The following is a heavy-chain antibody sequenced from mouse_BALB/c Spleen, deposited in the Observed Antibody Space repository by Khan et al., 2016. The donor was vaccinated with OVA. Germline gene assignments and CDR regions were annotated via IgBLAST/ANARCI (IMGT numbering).Heavy chain of an antibody. CDR1: GFTFSSYG. CDR2: INSNGGST. Sequence: EVELVESGGGLVQPGGSLKLSCAASGFTFSSYGMSWVRQTPDKRLELVATINSNGGSTYYPDSVKGRFTISRDNAKNTLYLQMSSLKSEDTAMYYCARSGGPRGYFDYWGQGTTLTVSS. J-gene: IGHJ2*01. CDR3: ARSGGPRGYFDY. D-gene: IGHD1-1*02. V-gene: IGHV5-6-3*01.